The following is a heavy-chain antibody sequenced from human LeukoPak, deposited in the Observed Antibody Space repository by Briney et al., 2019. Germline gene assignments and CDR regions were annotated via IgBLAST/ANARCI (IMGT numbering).Heavy chain of an antibody. CDR1: GFTFSFYW. Sequence: GGSLRLSCAASGFTFSFYWMSWVRQAPGKGLEWVANIKPDGSEKYYVDSVKGRFTISKDNADNSLYLQMNSLRAEDTAVYYCARGGSGSDYWGQGTLVIVSS. CDR2: IKPDGSEK. J-gene: IGHJ4*02. D-gene: IGHD5-12*01. CDR3: ARGGSGSDY. V-gene: IGHV3-7*01.